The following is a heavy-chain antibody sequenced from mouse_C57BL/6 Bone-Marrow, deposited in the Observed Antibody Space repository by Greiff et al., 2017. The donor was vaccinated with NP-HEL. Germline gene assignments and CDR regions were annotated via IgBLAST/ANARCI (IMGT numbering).Heavy chain of an antibody. CDR3: ARDGIVTTYFDY. V-gene: IGHV1-19*01. Sequence: VHVKQSGPVLVKPGASVKMSCKASGYTFTDYYMNWVKQSHGKSLEWIGVINPYNGGTSYNQKFKGKATLTVDKSSSTAYMELNSLTSEDSAVYYCARDGIVTTYFDYWGQGTTLTVSS. CDR2: INPYNGGT. CDR1: GYTFTDYY. J-gene: IGHJ2*01. D-gene: IGHD2-5*01.